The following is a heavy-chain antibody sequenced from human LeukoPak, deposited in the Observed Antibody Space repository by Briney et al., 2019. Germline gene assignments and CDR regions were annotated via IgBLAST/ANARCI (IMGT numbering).Heavy chain of an antibody. CDR1: GGSITGCY. D-gene: IGHD6-13*01. Sequence: SETLSLTCTVSGGSITGCYWSWIRQPPGKGLEWIGYIYYTGGTYDNPSLKSRVTISRDTSKNQFFLKLTSVTAADTAVYYCARVLTYSSSSVSAFDIWGQGAMVTVSS. J-gene: IGHJ3*02. V-gene: IGHV4-59*01. CDR3: ARVLTYSSSSVSAFDI. CDR2: IYYTGGT.